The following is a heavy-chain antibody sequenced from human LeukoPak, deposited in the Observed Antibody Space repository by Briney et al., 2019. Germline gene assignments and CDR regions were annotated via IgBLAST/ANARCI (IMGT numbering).Heavy chain of an antibody. V-gene: IGHV1-18*01. Sequence: GASVKVSCKASGYTFTSYGISWVRQAPGQGLEWMGWISAYNSNTNYAQKLQGRVTMTTDTSTSTAYMELRSLRSDDTAVYYCASMLGRYGDYGGYFDLWGRGTLVTVSS. CDR1: GYTFTSYG. CDR3: ASMLGRYGDYGGYFDL. J-gene: IGHJ2*01. CDR2: ISAYNSNT. D-gene: IGHD4-17*01.